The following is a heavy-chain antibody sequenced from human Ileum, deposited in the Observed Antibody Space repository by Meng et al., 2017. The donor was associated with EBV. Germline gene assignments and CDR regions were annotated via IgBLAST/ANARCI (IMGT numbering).Heavy chain of an antibody. CDR1: VGSFSGYY. D-gene: IGHD3-10*01. Sequence: QAPHQHGGPGLLQPSETLCLRCAVYVGSFSGYYWSWIRQPPGKGLEWIGEINHSGSTNYNPSLKSRVTISVDMSKNQFSLNLTSVTAADAAVYYCARGNKVSDRGFDYWGQGTLVTVSS. CDR2: INHSGST. CDR3: ARGNKVSDRGFDY. J-gene: IGHJ4*02. V-gene: IGHV4-34*01.